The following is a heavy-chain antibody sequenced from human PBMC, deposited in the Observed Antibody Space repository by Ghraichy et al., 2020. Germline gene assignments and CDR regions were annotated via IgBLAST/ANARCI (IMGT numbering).Heavy chain of an antibody. D-gene: IGHD3-10*01. CDR2: ISGSGGST. V-gene: IGHV3-23*01. CDR1: GFTFSSPA. Sequence: GGSLRLSCAASGFTFSSPAMCWVRQAPGKGLEWVSSISGSGGSTYYADSVKGRFTISRDNSKNTLYLQMNSLRAEDTAVYYCVKGDYGSGSYFKYGMDVWGQGTTVTVSS. CDR3: VKGDYGSGSYFKYGMDV. J-gene: IGHJ6*02.